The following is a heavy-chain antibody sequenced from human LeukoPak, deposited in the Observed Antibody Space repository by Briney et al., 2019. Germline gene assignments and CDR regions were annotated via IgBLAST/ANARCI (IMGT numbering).Heavy chain of an antibody. Sequence: PGGSLRLSCAASGFTVSSNYMSWVHQAPGKGLEWVSYISSSGSTINYADSVKGRFTISRDNAKNSLYLQMNSLRAEDTAVYYCARDYYWYDYWGQGTLVTVSS. D-gene: IGHD2-8*01. CDR1: GFTVSSNY. CDR3: ARDYYWYDY. V-gene: IGHV3-11*04. J-gene: IGHJ4*02. CDR2: ISSSGSTI.